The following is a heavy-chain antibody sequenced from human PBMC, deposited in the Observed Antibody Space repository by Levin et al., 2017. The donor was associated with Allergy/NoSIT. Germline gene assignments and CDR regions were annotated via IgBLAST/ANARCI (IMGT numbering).Heavy chain of an antibody. J-gene: IGHJ4*02. CDR2: IWHDGTNK. D-gene: IGHD6-13*01. CDR1: GFTFSHHG. Sequence: HPGGSLRLSCVASGFTFSHHGFHWVRQAPDKGLEWVAVIWHDGTNKYYAESAKGRFTISRDDSKNTLYLQMNSLRGDDTALYYCVRDTGISMPFDYWGRGTLVTVSS. V-gene: IGHV3-33*01. CDR3: VRDTGISMPFDY.